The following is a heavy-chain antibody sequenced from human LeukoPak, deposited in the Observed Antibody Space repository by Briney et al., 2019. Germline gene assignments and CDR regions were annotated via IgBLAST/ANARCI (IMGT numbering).Heavy chain of an antibody. CDR2: TRYDGTNE. CDR1: GFTFSSYG. J-gene: IGHJ4*02. Sequence: PWGSLRLSCAASGFTFSSYGMHWVRQAPGKGLEWVAFTRYDGTNEYYADSVKGRFTISRGNSKNTLYLQMNSLTAEDTAVYYCAKDGTYYYGSGTYYYCDYWGQGTLLTVSS. V-gene: IGHV3-30*02. CDR3: AKDGTYYYGSGTYYYCDY. D-gene: IGHD3-10*01.